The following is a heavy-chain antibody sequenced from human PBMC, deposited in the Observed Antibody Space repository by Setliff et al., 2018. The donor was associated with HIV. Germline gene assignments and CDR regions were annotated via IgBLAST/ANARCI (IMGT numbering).Heavy chain of an antibody. CDR1: GVSITSYY. CDR3: ARGSYYMDV. J-gene: IGHJ6*03. Sequence: SETLSLTCTVSGVSITSYYWNWIRQPPGKGLEWIGYGHYSGNTKQNPSLRSRVTISVDTSKNQLSLTLYSVSAADTAVYYCARGSYYMDVWGKGTTVTVSS. D-gene: IGHD3-16*01. V-gene: IGHV4-59*08. CDR2: GHYSGNT.